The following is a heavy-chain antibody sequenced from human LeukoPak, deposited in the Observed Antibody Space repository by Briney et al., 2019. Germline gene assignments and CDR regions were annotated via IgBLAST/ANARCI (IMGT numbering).Heavy chain of an antibody. CDR1: GFTFDDYG. CDR3: AELGITMIGGV. CDR2: ITWNGGST. D-gene: IGHD3-10*02. Sequence: PGGSLRLSCAVSGFTFDDYGMSWVRQVPGKGLEWVSGITWNGGSTAYADSVKGRFTISRDNAKNSLYLQMNSLRAEDTAVYYCAELGITMIGGVWGKGTTVTISS. V-gene: IGHV3-20*04. J-gene: IGHJ6*04.